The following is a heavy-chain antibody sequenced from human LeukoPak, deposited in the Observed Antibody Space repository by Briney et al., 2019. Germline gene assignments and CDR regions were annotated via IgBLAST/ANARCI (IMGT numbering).Heavy chain of an antibody. J-gene: IGHJ4*02. Sequence: GGSLRLSCAASGFTFSSYAMSWVPHAPGKGLEWVSAISGSGGSTYYADSVKGGFTISSDNSKNTLYLQTNSLRAEDTAVYYCAKDLVAGDRFDYWGQGTLVTVSS. V-gene: IGHV3-23*01. CDR3: AKDLVAGDRFDY. CDR1: GFTFSSYA. D-gene: IGHD2-15*01. CDR2: ISGSGGST.